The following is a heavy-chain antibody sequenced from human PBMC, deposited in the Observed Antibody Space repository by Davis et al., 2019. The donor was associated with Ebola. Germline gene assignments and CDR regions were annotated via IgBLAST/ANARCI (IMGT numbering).Heavy chain of an antibody. D-gene: IGHD6-19*01. V-gene: IGHV2-5*02. CDR2: IYWDDDD. CDR1: GFSLSSRGMG. Sequence: SGPTLVKPTQTLTLTCTFSGFSLSSRGMGVGWIRQPPGKTLEWLALIYWDDDDRYSPSLRNRLTITKDTSRNQVVLTMTNMDPQDTGTYYCARRQVLVAGKGFDFWGQGALVTVSS. CDR3: ARRQVLVAGKGFDF. J-gene: IGHJ4*02.